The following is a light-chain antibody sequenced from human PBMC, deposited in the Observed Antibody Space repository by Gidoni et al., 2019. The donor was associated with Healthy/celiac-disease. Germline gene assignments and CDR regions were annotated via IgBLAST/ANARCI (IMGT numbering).Light chain of an antibody. CDR2: KAS. V-gene: IGKV1-5*03. CDR3: QQYKSYPLT. Sequence: DIQMTQSPSTLSASVGDRVTITCRASQSISSWLAWYQQKPGKAPKLLIYKASSLESGVPSRFSGSGSGTEFTLTISSLQPDDFVTYYCQQYKSYPLTFGGXTKVEIK. J-gene: IGKJ4*01. CDR1: QSISSW.